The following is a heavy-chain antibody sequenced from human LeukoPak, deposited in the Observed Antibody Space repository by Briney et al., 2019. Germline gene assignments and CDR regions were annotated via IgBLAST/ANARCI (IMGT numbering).Heavy chain of an antibody. Sequence: GGSLRLSCAASGFTFDDYGMSWVRQAPGKGLEWVSVIYSGGSTYYADSVKGRFTISRDNSKNTLYLQMNSLRAEDTAVYYCARDSGYYKGGFDYWGQGTLVTVSS. CDR3: ARDSGYYKGGFDY. D-gene: IGHD3-3*01. V-gene: IGHV3-66*02. J-gene: IGHJ4*02. CDR2: IYSGGST. CDR1: GFTFDDYG.